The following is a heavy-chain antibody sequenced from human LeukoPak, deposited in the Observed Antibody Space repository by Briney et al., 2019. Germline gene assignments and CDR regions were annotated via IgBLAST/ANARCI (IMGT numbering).Heavy chain of an antibody. J-gene: IGHJ4*02. CDR3: ARDLGIAVAGYFDY. V-gene: IGHV4-59*12. CDR1: GASISSYY. D-gene: IGHD6-19*01. Sequence: SETLSLTCTVSGASISSYYWSWIRQPPGKGLEWIGYIHYSGSTNYNSSLKSRVTISVDTSKNQFSLKLSSVTAADTAVYYCARDLGIAVAGYFDYWGQGTLVTVSS. CDR2: IHYSGST.